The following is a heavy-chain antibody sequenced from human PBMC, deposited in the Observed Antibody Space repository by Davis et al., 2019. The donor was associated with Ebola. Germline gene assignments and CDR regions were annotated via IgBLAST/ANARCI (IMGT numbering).Heavy chain of an antibody. Sequence: GESLKISCAASGFRISSYAMSWVRQPPGKALERVSGISASSATSFYADSVKGRFTISRDNSQNTLYLQMNSLRAEDTALYYCVRHIGVRCSGGNCYPDNWGQGSLVTVSS. J-gene: IGHJ4*02. D-gene: IGHD2-21*01. CDR2: ISASSATS. V-gene: IGHV3-23*01. CDR3: VRHIGVRCSGGNCYPDN. CDR1: GFRISSYA.